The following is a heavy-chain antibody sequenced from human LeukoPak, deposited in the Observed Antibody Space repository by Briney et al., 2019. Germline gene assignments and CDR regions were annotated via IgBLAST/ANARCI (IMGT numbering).Heavy chain of an antibody. J-gene: IGHJ4*02. CDR2: INPNSGDT. D-gene: IGHD2-2*01. CDR1: GYTFIGYY. CDR3: ARDSCSSTSCLSIDDY. V-gene: IGHV1-2*02. Sequence: GASVKVSCKASGYTFIGYYMHWVRQAPGQGLEWMGWINPNSGDTNYAQKFQGRVTMTRDTSISTVYMELSRLRSDDTAVYYCARDSCSSTSCLSIDDYWGQGTLVTVSS.